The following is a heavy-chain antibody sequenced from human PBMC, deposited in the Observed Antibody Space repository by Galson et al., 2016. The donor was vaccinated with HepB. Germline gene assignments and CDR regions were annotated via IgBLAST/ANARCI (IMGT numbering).Heavy chain of an antibody. V-gene: IGHV3-23*01. Sequence: SLRLSCAASGFAFSSYAMSWVRQAPGKGLEWVSSISGDGAPYYVDSMKGRFTISRDNSKNTLYLQMKSLRAEDTAVYYCAKSTLGVTLESNYYGMDVWGQGTTVTVSS. CDR2: ISGDGAP. CDR1: GFAFSSYA. J-gene: IGHJ6*02. D-gene: IGHD2-21*02. CDR3: AKSTLGVTLESNYYGMDV.